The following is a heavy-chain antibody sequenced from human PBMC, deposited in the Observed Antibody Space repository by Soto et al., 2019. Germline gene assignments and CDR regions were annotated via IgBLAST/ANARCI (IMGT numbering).Heavy chain of an antibody. D-gene: IGHD2-2*01. J-gene: IGHJ5*02. CDR3: ARSDIVVVPATFDP. CDR1: GGSISSSIYY. V-gene: IGHV4-39*01. CDR2: SYYSGST. Sequence: PSETLSLTCTVSGGSISSSIYYWGWIRQPPGKGLEWIGSSYYSGSTYYNPSLKSRVTISVDTSKNQFSLKLSSVTAADTAVYYCARSDIVVVPATFDPWGQGTLVTVSS.